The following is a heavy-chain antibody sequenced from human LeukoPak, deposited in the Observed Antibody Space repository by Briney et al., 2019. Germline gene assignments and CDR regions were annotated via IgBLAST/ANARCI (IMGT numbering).Heavy chain of an antibody. Sequence: PSETLSLTCTVSGGSISSHYWSWIRQPPGKGLEWIGYIYYSGSTNYNPSLKSRVTISVDTSKNQFSLKLSSVTAADTAVYYCARGLKRRSKWELLYYFDYWGQGTLVTVSS. CDR1: GGSISSHY. D-gene: IGHD1-26*01. CDR2: IYYSGST. J-gene: IGHJ4*02. V-gene: IGHV4-59*11. CDR3: ARGLKRRSKWELLYYFDY.